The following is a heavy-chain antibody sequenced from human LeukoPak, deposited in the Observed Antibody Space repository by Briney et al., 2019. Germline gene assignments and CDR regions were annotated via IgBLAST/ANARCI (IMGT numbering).Heavy chain of an antibody. V-gene: IGHV3-30-3*01. CDR2: ISYDGSDK. J-gene: IGHJ4*02. D-gene: IGHD5-24*01. Sequence: GRSLRLSCAASGFTFSSYAMHWVRQAPGKGLEWVAVISYDGSDKYYADSVKGRFTISRDNSKNTLYLQMNSLRAEDTAVYYCASGGDGYNYITMDYWGQGTLVTVSS. CDR3: ASGGDGYNYITMDY. CDR1: GFTFSSYA.